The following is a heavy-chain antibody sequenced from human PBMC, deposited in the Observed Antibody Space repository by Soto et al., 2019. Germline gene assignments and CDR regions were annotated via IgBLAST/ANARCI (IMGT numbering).Heavy chain of an antibody. Sequence: GESLKISCKGSGYSFTSYWIGWVRQMPGKGLEWMGIIYPGDSDTRYSPSFQGQVTISADKSISTAYLQWSSLKASDTAMYYCARGVGRAELDRWFDPWGQGTLVTVSS. CDR1: GYSFTSYW. D-gene: IGHD2-2*03. CDR2: IYPGDSDT. J-gene: IGHJ5*02. V-gene: IGHV5-51*01. CDR3: ARGVGRAELDRWFDP.